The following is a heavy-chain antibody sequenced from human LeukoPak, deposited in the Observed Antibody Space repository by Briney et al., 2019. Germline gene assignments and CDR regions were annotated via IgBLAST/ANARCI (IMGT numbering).Heavy chain of an antibody. CDR1: GFTFRSYA. CDR2: ISYDGSNK. CDR3: AKDEGDYGPGAFDI. D-gene: IGHD4-17*01. Sequence: SGGSLRLSCAGSGFTFRSYAMSWVRQAPGKGLEWVAVISYDGSNKYYADSVKGRFTISRDNSKNTLYLQMNSLRAEDTAVYYCAKDEGDYGPGAFDIWGQGTMVTVSS. J-gene: IGHJ3*02. V-gene: IGHV3-30*18.